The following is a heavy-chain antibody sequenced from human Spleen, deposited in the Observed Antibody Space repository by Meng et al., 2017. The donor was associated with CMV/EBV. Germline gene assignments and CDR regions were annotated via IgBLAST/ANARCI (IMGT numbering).Heavy chain of an antibody. V-gene: IGHV4-31*03. CDR3: ARGLWELPVGY. Sequence: CSVSGGSISSGGYYWSWIRQHPGKGLEWIGYIYYSGSTYYNPSLKSRVTISVDTSKNQFSLKLSSVTAADTAVYYCARGLWELPVGYWGQGTLVTVSS. D-gene: IGHD1-26*01. CDR2: IYYSGST. CDR1: GGSISSGGYY. J-gene: IGHJ4*02.